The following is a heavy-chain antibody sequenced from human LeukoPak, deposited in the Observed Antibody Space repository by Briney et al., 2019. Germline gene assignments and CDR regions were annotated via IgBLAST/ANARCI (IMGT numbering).Heavy chain of an antibody. Sequence: PSETLSLTCTVSGGSISSSSYYWGWIRQPPGKGLEWIGSIYYSGSTYYNPSLKSRVTISVDTAKNQFSLKLSSVTAADTAVYYCARALGSEGKYYYYMDVWGKGTTVTISS. V-gene: IGHV4-39*07. CDR1: GGSISSSSYY. CDR3: ARALGSEGKYYYYMDV. D-gene: IGHD3-16*01. J-gene: IGHJ6*03. CDR2: IYYSGST.